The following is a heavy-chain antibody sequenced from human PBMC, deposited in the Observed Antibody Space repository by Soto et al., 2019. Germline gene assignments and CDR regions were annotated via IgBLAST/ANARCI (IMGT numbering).Heavy chain of an antibody. D-gene: IGHD5-18*01. CDR1: GGSISSYY. J-gene: IGHJ3*02. Sequence: QVQLQESGPGLVKPSETLSLTCTVSGGSISSYYCSWILQPAGKGLELIGRIYTSGSTNYNPSLKSRVTMSVDTSKNQFSLKLSYVTAADTAVYYCARTPRDTEHLSDAFDIWGQGTMVTVSS. CDR3: ARTPRDTEHLSDAFDI. CDR2: IYTSGST. V-gene: IGHV4-4*07.